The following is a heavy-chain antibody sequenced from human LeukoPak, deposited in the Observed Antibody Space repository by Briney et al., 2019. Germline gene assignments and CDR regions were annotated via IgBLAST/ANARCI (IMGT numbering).Heavy chain of an antibody. CDR2: VYYTGST. V-gene: IGHV4-39*07. D-gene: IGHD1-26*01. J-gene: IGHJ3*02. CDR3: AREDSGISDDAFDI. CDR1: GGSLSTYNYY. Sequence: PSETLSLTCSVSGGSLSTYNYYWGWVRQPPGKGLEWIGCVYYTGSTYHNPSLKSRVTMSVDTSRNQFSLRLSSVTAADTAMYYCAREDSGISDDAFDIWGQGTMVTISS.